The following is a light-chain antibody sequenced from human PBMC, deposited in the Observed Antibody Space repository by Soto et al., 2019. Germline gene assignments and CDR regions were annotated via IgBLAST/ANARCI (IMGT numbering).Light chain of an antibody. V-gene: IGLV2-14*01. Sequence: QSVLTQPASVSGSPGQSITISCTGTSSDVGGYSYVSWYQQHPGKAPKLMIYEVSNRPSGVSNRFSGSKSGNTASLTISGLQAEDEADYYCSSYTSSSTLVYVFGTGTKVTVL. CDR2: EVS. CDR3: SSYTSSSTLVYV. J-gene: IGLJ1*01. CDR1: SSDVGGYSY.